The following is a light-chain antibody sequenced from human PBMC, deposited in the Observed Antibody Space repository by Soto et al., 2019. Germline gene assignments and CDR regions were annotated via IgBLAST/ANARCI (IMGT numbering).Light chain of an antibody. CDR2: KAS. V-gene: IGKV1-5*03. CDR1: QSITTW. J-gene: IGKJ2*03. Sequence: IRMTQSPSTLSASVGDRVTITCRSSQSITTWLAWYQQKPGKAPKLLIYKASTLHIGVPSRFSGSGSGTELTLTISGLQPDDFATYYCQQYNYYLVYSFGQGTKVDIK. CDR3: QQYNYYLVYS.